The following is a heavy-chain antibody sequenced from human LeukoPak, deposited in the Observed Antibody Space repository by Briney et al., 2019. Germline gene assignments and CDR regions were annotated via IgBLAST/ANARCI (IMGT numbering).Heavy chain of an antibody. CDR3: ARGRDFWSGHYDF. J-gene: IGHJ4*02. CDR2: IYYSGST. Sequence: SETLSLTCSVSGGSTSSYYWSWIRQPPGKGLEWIGYIYYSGSTNYNPSLKSRVTISVDTSKNQFSLKLSSVTAADTAVYYCARGRDFWSGHYDFWGQGTLVTVSS. CDR1: GGSTSSYY. D-gene: IGHD3-3*01. V-gene: IGHV4-59*01.